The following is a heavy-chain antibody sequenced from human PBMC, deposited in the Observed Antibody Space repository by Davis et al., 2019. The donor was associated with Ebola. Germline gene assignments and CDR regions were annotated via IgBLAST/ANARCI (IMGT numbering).Heavy chain of an antibody. V-gene: IGHV3-21*01. CDR1: GFTFSSYS. J-gene: IGHJ6*02. CDR2: ISSSSSYI. Sequence: GESLKIPCAASGFTFSSYSMNWVRQAPGKGLEWVSSISSSSSYIYYADSVKGRFTISRDNAKNSLYLQMNSLRAEDTAVYYCARDLTRGYSGYDEVGGLDGMDVWGQGTTVTVSS. D-gene: IGHD5-12*01. CDR3: ARDLTRGYSGYDEVGGLDGMDV.